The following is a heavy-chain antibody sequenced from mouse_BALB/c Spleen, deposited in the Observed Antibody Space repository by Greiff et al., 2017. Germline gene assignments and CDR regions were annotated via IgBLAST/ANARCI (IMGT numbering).Heavy chain of an antibody. Sequence: VKLQESGAELVKPGASVKLSCKASGYTFTSYYMYWVKQRPGQGLEWIGEINPSNGGTNFNEKFKSKATLTVDKSSSTAYMQLSSLTSEDSAVYYCTREWGNYWYFDVWGAGTTVTVSS. V-gene: IGHV1S81*02. D-gene: IGHD1-3*01. CDR1: GYTFTSYY. CDR2: INPSNGGT. J-gene: IGHJ1*01. CDR3: TREWGNYWYFDV.